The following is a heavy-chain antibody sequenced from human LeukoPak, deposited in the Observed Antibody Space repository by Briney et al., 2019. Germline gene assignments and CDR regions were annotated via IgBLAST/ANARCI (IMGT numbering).Heavy chain of an antibody. CDR3: ARDGYCSGGSCYPGY. CDR1: GFTFSDYY. V-gene: IGHV3-11*06. CDR2: ISSSSSYT. D-gene: IGHD2-15*01. J-gene: IGHJ4*02. Sequence: GGTLRLSCAASGFTFSDYYMSWIRQAPGKGLEWVSYISSSSSYTNYADSVKGRFTISRDNAKTSLYLQMNSLRAEDPAVYYCARDGYCSGGSCYPGYWGQGTLVTVSS.